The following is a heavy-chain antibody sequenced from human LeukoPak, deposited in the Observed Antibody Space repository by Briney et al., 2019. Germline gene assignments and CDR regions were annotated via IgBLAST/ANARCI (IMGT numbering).Heavy chain of an antibody. V-gene: IGHV4-31*03. CDR3: ARERMYSSSYFDY. CDR1: GGSISSGGYY. CDR2: IYYSGST. J-gene: IGHJ4*02. D-gene: IGHD6-6*01. Sequence: SQTLSLTCTVSGGSISSGGYYWSWIRRHPGKGLEWIGYIYYSGSTYYNPSLKSRVTISVDTSKNQFSLKLSSLTAADTAVYYCARERMYSSSYFDYWGQGTLVTVSS.